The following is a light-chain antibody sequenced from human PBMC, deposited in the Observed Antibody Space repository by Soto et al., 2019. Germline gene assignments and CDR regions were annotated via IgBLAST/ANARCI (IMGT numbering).Light chain of an antibody. CDR3: QQYNDNWT. V-gene: IGKV1-5*03. Sequence: DIQMTQSPSTLSPSVGDTVTITCRASQSISSWLAWYQQKPGTAPKLLIYKASTLQSGVPSRFSGSGSGTEFTLTISSLQPDDSATYYCQQYNDNWTFGQGTKVE. J-gene: IGKJ1*01. CDR2: KAS. CDR1: QSISSW.